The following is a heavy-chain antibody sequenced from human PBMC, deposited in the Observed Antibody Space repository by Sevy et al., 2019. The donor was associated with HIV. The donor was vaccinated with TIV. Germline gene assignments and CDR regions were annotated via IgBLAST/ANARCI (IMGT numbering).Heavy chain of an antibody. D-gene: IGHD2-2*02. CDR3: ARAAYYCSTTSCYIDY. CDR1: GFTFSTYT. V-gene: IGHV3-21*01. J-gene: IGHJ4*02. Sequence: QQGESLKISCAASGFTFSTYTMNWVRQAPGKGLEWVSSISSSSSYIYYADSVKGRFTISRDNAKNSLYLQMNSLRVEDTAVYYCARAAYYCSTTSCYIDYWGQGTLVTVSS. CDR2: ISSSSSYI.